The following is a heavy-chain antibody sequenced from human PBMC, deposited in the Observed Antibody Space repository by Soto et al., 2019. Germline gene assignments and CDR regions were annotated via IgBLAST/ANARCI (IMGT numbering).Heavy chain of an antibody. V-gene: IGHV3-23*01. CDR2: ISGSGGST. CDR3: AKELVYYGSGSYSLYFDY. CDR1: GFTFSSYA. Sequence: EVQLLESGGGLVQPGGSLRLSCAASGFTFSSYAMTWVRQAPGKGLEWVSAISGSGGSTYYADSVKGRFTISRDNSKNTLYMQRNSLRAEDTAVYYCAKELVYYGSGSYSLYFDYWGQGTLVTVSS. J-gene: IGHJ4*02. D-gene: IGHD3-10*01.